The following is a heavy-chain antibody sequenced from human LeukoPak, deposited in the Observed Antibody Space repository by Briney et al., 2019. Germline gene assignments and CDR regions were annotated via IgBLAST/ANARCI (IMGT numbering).Heavy chain of an antibody. CDR3: ARGPPLGHFDY. CDR1: GFTFSSYW. CDR2: INSDGSST. J-gene: IGHJ4*02. V-gene: IGHV3-74*01. Sequence: GESLKISCAASGFTFSSYWMHWVRQAPGKGLVWVSRINSDGSSTSYADSVKGRFTISRDNAKNTLYLQMNSLRAEDTAVYYCARGPPLGHFDYWGQGTLVTVSS.